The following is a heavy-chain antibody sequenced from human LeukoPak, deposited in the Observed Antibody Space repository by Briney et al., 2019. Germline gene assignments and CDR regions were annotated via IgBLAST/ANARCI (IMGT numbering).Heavy chain of an antibody. CDR3: AREGAYSSSWFDY. CDR1: GGSISSYY. V-gene: IGHV4-59*01. D-gene: IGHD6-13*01. Sequence: SETPSLTCTVSGGSISSYYWSWIRQPPGKGLEWIGYIYYSGSTNYNPSLKSRVTISVDTSKNQFSLKLSSVTAADTAVYYCAREGAYSSSWFDYWGQGTLVTVSS. CDR2: IYYSGST. J-gene: IGHJ4*02.